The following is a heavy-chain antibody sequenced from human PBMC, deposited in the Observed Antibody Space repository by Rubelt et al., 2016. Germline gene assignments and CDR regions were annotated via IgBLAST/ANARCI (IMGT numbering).Heavy chain of an antibody. CDR2: IYTSGST. V-gene: IGHV4-4*07. D-gene: IGHD4-17*01. CDR3: ARGDPDRGSRTVTLDY. Sequence: ESGPGLVKPSETLSLTCTVSGGSISSYYWSWIRQPAGKGLEWIGRIYTSGSTNYNPSLKGRVTMSVDTSKNQFSLKLSSVTAADTALYYCARGDPDRGSRTVTLDYWGQGTLVTVSS. J-gene: IGHJ4*02. CDR1: GGSISSYY.